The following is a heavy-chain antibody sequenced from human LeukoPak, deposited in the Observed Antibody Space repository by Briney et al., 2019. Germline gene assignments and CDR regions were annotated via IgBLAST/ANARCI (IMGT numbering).Heavy chain of an antibody. CDR1: GGSISSSSYY. D-gene: IGHD2-15*01. CDR2: LYYSGST. V-gene: IGHV4-39*07. Sequence: WETLSLTCTVSGGSISSSSYYWGWVRQPPGRGLVWIVCLYYSGSTYYNPSLRSRVTISVDTSKNQFSLKLSSVTAADTGVYYCARVKGTTQRHKSLDYWGQGTLVTVSS. CDR3: ARVKGTTQRHKSLDY. J-gene: IGHJ4*02.